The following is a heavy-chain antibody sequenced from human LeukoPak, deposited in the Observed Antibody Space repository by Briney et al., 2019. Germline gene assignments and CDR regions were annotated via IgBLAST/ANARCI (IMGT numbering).Heavy chain of an antibody. Sequence: ASVKVSCKASGYTFTIYYMHWVRQAPGQGLEWMGIINPSGGSTSYAQKFQGRVTMTRDTFTSTVYMELSSLRSEDTAVYYCASSNPSITMIVVNYYYGMDVWGQGTTVTVSS. CDR2: INPSGGST. CDR1: GYTFTIYY. J-gene: IGHJ6*02. V-gene: IGHV1-46*01. CDR3: ASSNPSITMIVVNYYYGMDV. D-gene: IGHD3-22*01.